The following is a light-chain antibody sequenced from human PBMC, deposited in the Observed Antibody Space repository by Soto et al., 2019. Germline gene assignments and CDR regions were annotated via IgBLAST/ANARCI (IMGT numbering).Light chain of an antibody. J-gene: IGKJ5*01. CDR2: GAS. V-gene: IGKV3D-20*02. Sequence: ETVLTQSPGTLSVSPGERATLSCRASQNVISNFLAWYQQKPGQAPRLLIYGASSRATGIPARFSGSGSGTEFTLTINSLQSEDFAVYYCQQRSSWPITFGQGTRLEIK. CDR1: QNVISNF. CDR3: QQRSSWPIT.